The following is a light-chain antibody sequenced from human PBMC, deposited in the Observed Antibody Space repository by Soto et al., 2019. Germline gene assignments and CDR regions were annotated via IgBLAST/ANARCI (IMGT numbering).Light chain of an antibody. CDR3: EQYGSSPPT. J-gene: IGKJ1*01. Sequence: EIVLTQSPGTLSLSPGERATLSCRASQRVSSSYLAWYQQKPGQAPRLLIYGASGRATGIPDRFSGSGSGTDFSLTISRLEPEDFAVYYCEQYGSSPPTFGQGTKVEIK. CDR1: QRVSSSY. V-gene: IGKV3-20*01. CDR2: GAS.